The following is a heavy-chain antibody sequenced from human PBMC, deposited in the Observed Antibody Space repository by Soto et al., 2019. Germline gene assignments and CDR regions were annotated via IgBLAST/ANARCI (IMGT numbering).Heavy chain of an antibody. Sequence: SVKVSCKSSGTTFSNYAIGWVRQAPGQGLEWMGGIILPFGTPNYAQKFQGRVTITADESMTTVYMELRGLRFEDTAVYYCVRGPDYEGYFDYWGQGSLVTVSS. D-gene: IGHD3-22*01. V-gene: IGHV1-69*13. CDR1: GTTFSNYA. CDR2: IILPFGTP. CDR3: VRGPDYEGYFDY. J-gene: IGHJ4*02.